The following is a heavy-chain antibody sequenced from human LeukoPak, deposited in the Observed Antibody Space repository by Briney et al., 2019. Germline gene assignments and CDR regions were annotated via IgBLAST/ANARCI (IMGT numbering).Heavy chain of an antibody. Sequence: ASVKVSCKASGYTFTDYYMHWVRQAPGQGLEWMGWINPNSGGTNYAQKFQGWVTMTRDTSISTAYMELSRLRSDDTAVYYCARGEDNGDDFDYWGQGTLVTVSS. V-gene: IGHV1-2*04. CDR2: INPNSGGT. D-gene: IGHD4-17*01. CDR3: ARGEDNGDDFDY. CDR1: GYTFTDYY. J-gene: IGHJ4*02.